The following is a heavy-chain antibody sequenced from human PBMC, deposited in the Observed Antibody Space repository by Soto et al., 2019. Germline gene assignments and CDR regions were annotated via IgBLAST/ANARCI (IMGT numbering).Heavy chain of an antibody. CDR1: GFTFKNYG. V-gene: IGHV3-30*18. CDR2: IVYDGSYK. D-gene: IGHD3-22*01. J-gene: IGHJ4*02. CDR3: AKDAYYYDSGGDSEGGYFAY. Sequence: QVQLVESGGGVVQPGRSLRLSCAVSGFTFKNYGMHWVRQAPGKGLGWVAVIVYDGSYKYYADSVQGRFTISRDNSKNTLSMQMNSLRAEDTAVYYCAKDAYYYDSGGDSEGGYFAYWGQGTVVTVSS.